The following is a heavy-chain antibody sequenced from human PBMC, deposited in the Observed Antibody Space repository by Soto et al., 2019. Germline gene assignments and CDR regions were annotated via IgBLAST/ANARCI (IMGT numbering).Heavy chain of an antibody. Sequence: LSLTCTVSGGSISSGDYYWSWIRQPPGKGLEWIGYTYYSGSTYYNPSLKSRVTISVDTSKNQFSLKLSSVTAADTAVYYCARRNYDFWSGPYGMDVWGQGTTVTAP. J-gene: IGHJ6*02. CDR2: TYYSGST. V-gene: IGHV4-30-4*01. CDR1: GGSISSGDYY. D-gene: IGHD3-3*01. CDR3: ARRNYDFWSGPYGMDV.